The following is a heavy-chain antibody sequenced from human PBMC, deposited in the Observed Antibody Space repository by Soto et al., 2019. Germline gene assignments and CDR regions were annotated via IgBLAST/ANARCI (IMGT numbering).Heavy chain of an antibody. J-gene: IGHJ3*02. CDR3: ARGFYGYDAFDI. V-gene: IGHV1-8*01. D-gene: IGHD4-17*01. CDR1: GYTLTIYD. CDR2: MNPNSGNT. Sequence: GASVKLTCKDSGYTLTIYDINWVRQATGQGLEWMGWMNPNSGNTGYAQKFQGRVTMTRNTSISTAYMELSSLRSEDTAVYYCARGFYGYDAFDIWGQGTMVTVSS.